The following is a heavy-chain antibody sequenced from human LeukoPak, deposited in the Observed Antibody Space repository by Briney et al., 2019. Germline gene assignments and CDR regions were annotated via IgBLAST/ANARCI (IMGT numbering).Heavy chain of an antibody. CDR1: EFSFSSYW. D-gene: IGHD1-26*01. J-gene: IGHJ4*02. V-gene: IGHV3-7*01. CDR3: AKTSGWELPYYFDY. Sequence: GGSLRLSCAASEFSFSSYWMSWVRQAPGKGLEWVANIKQDGSEEYYVDSMKGRFTISRDNAKHVLYLQINSLRVGDTAVYYCAKTSGWELPYYFDYWGQGTLVTVSS. CDR2: IKQDGSEE.